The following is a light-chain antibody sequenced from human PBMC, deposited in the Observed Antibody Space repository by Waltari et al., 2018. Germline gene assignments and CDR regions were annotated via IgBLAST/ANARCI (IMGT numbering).Light chain of an antibody. CDR1: QSVSRA. CDR3: QHYVRLPAT. J-gene: IGKJ1*01. Sequence: EIVLTQSPGTLSLSPGERATLSCRASQSVSRALAWYQQKPGQAPRLLIYGASNRATGIPDRFSGSGSWTDFSLTISRLDPEDVAVYFCQHYVRLPATFGQGTKVEIK. V-gene: IGKV3-20*01. CDR2: GAS.